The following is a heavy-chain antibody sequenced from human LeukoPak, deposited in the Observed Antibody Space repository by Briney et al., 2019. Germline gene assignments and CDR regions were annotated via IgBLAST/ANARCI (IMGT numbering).Heavy chain of an antibody. V-gene: IGHV3-53*01. Sequence: GGSLRLSCAASGFTVTNNYMCWVRQAPGKGLEWVSVIFSNDNTYHADSVKGRFAISRDTSKNTLYLQMNSLRAEDTAVYYCARLGLPDSWGQGTLVTVSS. CDR2: IFSNDNT. D-gene: IGHD2-21*01. J-gene: IGHJ4*02. CDR1: GFTVTNNY. CDR3: ARLGLPDS.